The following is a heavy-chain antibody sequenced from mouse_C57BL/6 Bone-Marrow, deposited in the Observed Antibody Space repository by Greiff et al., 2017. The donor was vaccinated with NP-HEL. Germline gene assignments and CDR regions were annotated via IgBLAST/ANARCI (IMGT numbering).Heavy chain of an antibody. CDR3: AITTVVAPDYYAMDY. CDR2: INPNNGGT. V-gene: IGHV1-18*01. D-gene: IGHD1-1*01. CDR1: GYTFTDYN. Sequence: VQLQQPGAELVKPGASVKIPCKASGYTFTDYNMDWVKQSHGKSLEWIGDINPNNGGTIYNQKFKGKATLTVDKSSSTAYMELRSLTSEDTAVYYCAITTVVAPDYYAMDYWGQGTSVTVSS. J-gene: IGHJ4*01.